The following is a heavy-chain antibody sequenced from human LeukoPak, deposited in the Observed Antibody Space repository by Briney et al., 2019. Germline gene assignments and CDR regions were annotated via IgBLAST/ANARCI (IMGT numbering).Heavy chain of an antibody. D-gene: IGHD4-17*01. Sequence: GGSLRLSCAASGFTFSSYWVNWVRQAPGKGLEWVANIKQDGSEKYYVDSVKGRFTISRDNAKNSLYLQMNSLRAEDTAVYYCARGRGPVTTKILDYWGQGTLVTVSS. V-gene: IGHV3-7*01. J-gene: IGHJ4*02. CDR2: IKQDGSEK. CDR3: ARGRGPVTTKILDY. CDR1: GFTFSSYW.